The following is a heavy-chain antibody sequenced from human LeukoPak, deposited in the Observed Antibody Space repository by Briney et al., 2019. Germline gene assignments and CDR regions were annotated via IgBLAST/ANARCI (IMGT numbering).Heavy chain of an antibody. Sequence: GGSLRLSCAASGFTFSSDSMNWVRQAPGKGLEWVSYISSSTSTIYYAGSVKGRFTISRDNAKNSLYLQMNGLRVEDTAVYYCARGPRWYFDLWGRGTLVTVSS. CDR3: ARGPRWYFDL. J-gene: IGHJ2*01. V-gene: IGHV3-48*01. CDR1: GFTFSSDS. CDR2: ISSSTSTI.